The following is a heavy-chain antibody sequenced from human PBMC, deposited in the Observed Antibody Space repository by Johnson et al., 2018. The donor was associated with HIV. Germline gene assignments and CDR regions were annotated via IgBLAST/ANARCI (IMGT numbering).Heavy chain of an antibody. Sequence: QVQLVESGGGVVQPGRSLRLSCAASGFPFSNYAMDWVRQAPGKGLEWVAVISNDGTDKYYADSVMGRFTISRDNSKNTLYLQMNSLRAEDTAVYYCAKGSGYYAAFDIWGQGTMVTVSS. CDR1: GFPFSNYA. V-gene: IGHV3-30*18. J-gene: IGHJ3*02. D-gene: IGHD3-22*01. CDR2: ISNDGTDK. CDR3: AKGSGYYAAFDI.